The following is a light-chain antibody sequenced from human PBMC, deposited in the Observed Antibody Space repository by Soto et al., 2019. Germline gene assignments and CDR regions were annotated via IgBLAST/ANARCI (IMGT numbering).Light chain of an antibody. Sequence: EIVLTQSPGTLSLSPGERATLSCRASQSVTSSKLAWYQQKPGQAPRLLIYVASFRATGIPHRFIGSGSETAFTRSISRLVLGDCAGYHCKQYGSSTERLFGEGTKVEIK. CDR1: QSVTSSK. CDR3: KQYGSSTERL. CDR2: VAS. J-gene: IGKJ1*01. V-gene: IGKV3-20*01.